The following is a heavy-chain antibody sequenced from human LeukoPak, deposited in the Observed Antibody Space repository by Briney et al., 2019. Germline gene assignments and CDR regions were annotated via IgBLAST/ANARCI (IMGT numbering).Heavy chain of an antibody. J-gene: IGHJ3*02. D-gene: IGHD3-10*01. CDR3: ARPNVLVWFGEPRGAFDI. CDR2: IYYSGKT. V-gene: IGHV4-59*01. Sequence: PSETLSLTCTVSGGSISSYYWSWIRQPPGKGLEWIGYIYYSGKTNYNPSLKSRVTISVDTSKNQFSLKLSSVTAADTAVYYCARPNVLVWFGEPRGAFDIWGQGTMVTVSS. CDR1: GGSISSYY.